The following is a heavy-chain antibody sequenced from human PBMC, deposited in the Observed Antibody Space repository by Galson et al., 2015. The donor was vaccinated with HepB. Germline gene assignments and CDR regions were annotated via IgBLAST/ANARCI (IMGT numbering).Heavy chain of an antibody. CDR2: ISYSGST. CDR3: ARHGDGSGTYLDAFDI. J-gene: IGHJ3*02. CDR1: GGSISSYY. V-gene: IGHV4-39*01. Sequence: SETLSLTCTVSGGSISSYYWSWIRQPPGKGLEWIGSISYSGSTHYNAPLKIRVTISVDTSKKQFSLKLSSVTAADTAVYYCARHGDGSGTYLDAFDIWGQGTLVTVSS. D-gene: IGHD3-10*01.